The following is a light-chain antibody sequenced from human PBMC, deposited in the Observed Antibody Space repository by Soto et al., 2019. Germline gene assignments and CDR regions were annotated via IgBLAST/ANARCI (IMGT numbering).Light chain of an antibody. V-gene: IGKV1-33*01. J-gene: IGKJ2*01. CDR3: QQYQNLPYT. Sequence: DIQMTQSPSSLSASVGDRVTITCQASQDISNYLNWYQQKSGKAPKLLIYDASNLETGVPSRFSGSGSGTDFSFTISSLQPEAIATYYCQQYQNLPYTFGQGTKLEIK. CDR1: QDISNY. CDR2: DAS.